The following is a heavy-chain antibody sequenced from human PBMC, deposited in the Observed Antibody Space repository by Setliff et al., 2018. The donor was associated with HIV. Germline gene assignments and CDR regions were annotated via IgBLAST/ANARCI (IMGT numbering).Heavy chain of an antibody. D-gene: IGHD3-10*01. CDR2: ISHSGTT. CDR3: ARGRLHRLFHYSSSGSPCIQYFDY. CDR1: GGSFSGYY. J-gene: IGHJ4*02. Sequence: SETLSLTCAGYGGSFSGYYWSWIRQSPGKGLEWIGEISHSGTTNYNPSLKSRVTISVDKSKNQFSLKLRSVTAADTAVYHSARGRLHRLFHYSSSGSPCIQYFDYWGRGTLVTVSS. V-gene: IGHV4-34*01.